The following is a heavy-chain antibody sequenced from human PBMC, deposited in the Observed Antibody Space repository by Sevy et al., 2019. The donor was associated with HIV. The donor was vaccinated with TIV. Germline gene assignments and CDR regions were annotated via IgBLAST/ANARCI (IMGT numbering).Heavy chain of an antibody. D-gene: IGHD4-4*01. Sequence: GGSLRLSCVGSGFTFSRYDMNWVRQAPGKGLQWISYISTGGGNIYYSDSLKGRLTISRDNAKNSVHLQMNSLRADDSSCEYCATSRRDDYNYFFDSWGQGTLVTVSS. CDR1: GFTFSRYD. CDR3: ATSRRDDYNYFFDS. V-gene: IGHV3-48*03. J-gene: IGHJ4*02. CDR2: ISTGGGNI.